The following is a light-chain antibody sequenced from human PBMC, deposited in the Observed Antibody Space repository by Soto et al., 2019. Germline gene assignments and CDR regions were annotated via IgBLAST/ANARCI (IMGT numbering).Light chain of an antibody. CDR3: QQYGSSPT. J-gene: IGKJ1*01. Sequence: DIVLTQSPGTLSLSPGERATLSCRSNQSVSSNYLAWYQQKPDQAPRLVIYDVSGRATGIPDRFSGSGSGTAFTHTISRLEHEVSAVYYCQQYGSSPTFGQGTNVEIK. CDR2: DVS. V-gene: IGKV3-20*01. CDR1: QSVSSNY.